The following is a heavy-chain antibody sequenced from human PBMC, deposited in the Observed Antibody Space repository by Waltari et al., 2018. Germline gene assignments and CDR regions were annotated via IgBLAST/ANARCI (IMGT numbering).Heavy chain of an antibody. CDR1: GFTFSSYW. D-gene: IGHD5-18*01. V-gene: IGHV3-74*01. J-gene: IGHJ3*02. CDR3: ARVDTAMVTGGDDAFDI. Sequence: EVQLVESGGGLVQPGGSLRLSCAASGFTFSSYWMHWVRQAQGKGLVWVSRINSDGSSTSYADSVKGRFTISRDNAKNTLYLQMNSLRAEDTAVYYCARVDTAMVTGGDDAFDIWGQGTMVTVSS. CDR2: INSDGSST.